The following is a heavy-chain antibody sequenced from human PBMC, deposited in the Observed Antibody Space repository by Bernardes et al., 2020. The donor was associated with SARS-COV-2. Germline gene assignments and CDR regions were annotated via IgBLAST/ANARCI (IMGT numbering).Heavy chain of an antibody. V-gene: IGHV1-18*04. D-gene: IGHD2-15*01. CDR3: ARGGIVVVVAATPELYYYGMDV. J-gene: IGHJ6*02. CDR1: GYTFTSYG. CDR2: ISAYNGNT. Sequence: ASVKVSCKASGYTFTSYGISWVRQAPGQGLEWMGWISAYNGNTNYAQKLQGRVTMTTDTSTSTAYMELRSLRSDDTAVDYCARGGIVVVVAATPELYYYGMDVWGQGTTVTVSS.